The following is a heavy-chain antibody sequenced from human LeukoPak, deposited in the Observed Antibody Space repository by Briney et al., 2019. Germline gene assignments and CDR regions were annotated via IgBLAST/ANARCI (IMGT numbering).Heavy chain of an antibody. CDR3: AASTGSGTPWDY. V-gene: IGHV3-23*01. J-gene: IGHJ4*02. CDR1: GLTFSSYS. D-gene: IGHD3-10*01. CDR2: ISASGSGT. Sequence: GGSLRLSCAASGLTFSSYSMSWVRQAPGKGLFWVSGISASGSGTYYADSVKGRFTISRDNSKNTLYLQMNSLRAEDTAVYYCAASTGSGTPWDYWGQGTLVIVSS.